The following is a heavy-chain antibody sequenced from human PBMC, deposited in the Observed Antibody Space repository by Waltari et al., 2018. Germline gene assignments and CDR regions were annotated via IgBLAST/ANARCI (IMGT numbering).Heavy chain of an antibody. V-gene: IGHV3-48*01. CDR2: ISSSSSTI. J-gene: IGHJ4*02. Sequence: EVQLVESGGGLVQPGGSLRLSCAASGFTFSSYSMNWVRQAPGKGLEWVSYISSSSSTIYYADSVKGRFTISRDNAKNSLYLQMNSLRAEDTAVYYCARDTAMVITLVYFDYWGQGTLVTVSS. CDR1: GFTFSSYS. D-gene: IGHD5-18*01. CDR3: ARDTAMVITLVYFDY.